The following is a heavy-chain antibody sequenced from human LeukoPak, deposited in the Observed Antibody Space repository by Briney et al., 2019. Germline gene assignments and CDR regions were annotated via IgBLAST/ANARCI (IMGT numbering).Heavy chain of an antibody. CDR3: ARDQLIFSGGICYFDQ. V-gene: IGHV3-33*01. J-gene: IGHJ4*02. CDR1: GFSFSSYG. Sequence: PGRSLRLSCAASGFSFSSYGMHWVRQAPGKGLEWVAVIWYDGNNKYYADSVKGRFTISRDNSKNTLYLQMNSLRAEDTAVYYCARDQLIFSGGICYFDQWGQRTLVTVSS. D-gene: IGHD2-15*01. CDR2: IWYDGNNK.